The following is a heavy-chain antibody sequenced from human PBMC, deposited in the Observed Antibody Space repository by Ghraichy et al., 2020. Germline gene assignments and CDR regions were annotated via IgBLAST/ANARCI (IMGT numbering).Heavy chain of an antibody. Sequence: GESLNISCKGSGYSFSSYWIGWVRQMPGKGLEWMGIIYPSDSDTRYSPSFQGQVTISADKSISTAYLQWSSLKASDTAMYYCARLVVDSGGSGGGMDVWGQGTTVTVAS. D-gene: IGHD3-22*01. CDR2: IYPSDSDT. CDR1: GYSFSSYW. V-gene: IGHV5-51*01. J-gene: IGHJ6*02. CDR3: ARLVVDSGGSGGGMDV.